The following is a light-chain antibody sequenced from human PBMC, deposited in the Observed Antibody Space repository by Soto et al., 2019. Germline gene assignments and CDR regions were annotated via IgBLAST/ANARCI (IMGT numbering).Light chain of an antibody. CDR3: QQLNSYPPA. CDR2: HAS. Sequence: DIKMTQSPSTLSASVGDRVTITCRASQNINTELAWYQQKPGKVPNLLIYHASSLVTGVPSRFSGSGSGTEFTLTISSLQPEDFATYYCQQLNSYPPAFGPGTKVD. CDR1: QNINTE. J-gene: IGKJ3*01. V-gene: IGKV1-5*01.